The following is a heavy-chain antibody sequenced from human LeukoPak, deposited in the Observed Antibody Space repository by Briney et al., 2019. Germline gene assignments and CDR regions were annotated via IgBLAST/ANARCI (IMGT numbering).Heavy chain of an antibody. CDR2: IYYSGST. CDR3: ARGFGVRGVIIRN. Sequence: SETLSLTCTVSGGSISSYYWSWIRQPPGKGLEWIGYIYYSGSTNYNPSLKSRVTISVDTSKNQFSLKLSSVTAADTAVYYCARGFGVRGVIIRNWGQGTLVTVSS. D-gene: IGHD3-10*01. CDR1: GGSISSYY. J-gene: IGHJ4*02. V-gene: IGHV4-59*08.